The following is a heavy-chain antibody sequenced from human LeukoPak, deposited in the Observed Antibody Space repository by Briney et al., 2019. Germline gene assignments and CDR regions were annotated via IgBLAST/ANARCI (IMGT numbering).Heavy chain of an antibody. D-gene: IGHD6-13*01. J-gene: IGHJ4*02. Sequence: PGRSLRLSCAASGFTFSSYAMHWVRQAPGKGLEWVAVISYDGSNKYYADSVKGRFTISRDNSKNTLYLQMNSLRAEDTAVYYCARTHIAAACTPRTYFDYWGQGTLGTGSS. CDR1: GFTFSSYA. V-gene: IGHV3-30-3*01. CDR2: ISYDGSNK. CDR3: ARTHIAAACTPRTYFDY.